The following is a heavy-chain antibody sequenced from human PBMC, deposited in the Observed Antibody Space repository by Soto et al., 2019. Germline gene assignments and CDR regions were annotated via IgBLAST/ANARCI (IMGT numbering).Heavy chain of an antibody. Sequence: QVQLVQSGAEVKKPGSSVKVSCKASGGTFSSYAISWVRQAPGQGLEWMGEIIPIFGTANYAQKFQGRVTFTADXSXSXXFIELSSLRSEDTAVYYCAPARGPSSGYYPYWFDPWGQGTLVTVSS. CDR2: IIPIFGTA. CDR1: GGTFSSYA. D-gene: IGHD3-22*01. J-gene: IGHJ5*02. V-gene: IGHV1-69*12. CDR3: APARGPSSGYYPYWFDP.